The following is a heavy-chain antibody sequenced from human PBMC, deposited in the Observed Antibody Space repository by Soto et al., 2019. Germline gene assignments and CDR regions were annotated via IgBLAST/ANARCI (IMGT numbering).Heavy chain of an antibody. Sequence: KVQGRVTMTTDTSTSTAYMELRSLRSDDTAVYYCARSYDIVTGYDRFDPWGQGTLVTVSS. CDR3: ARSYDIVTGYDRFDP. V-gene: IGHV1-18*01. J-gene: IGHJ5*02. D-gene: IGHD3-9*01.